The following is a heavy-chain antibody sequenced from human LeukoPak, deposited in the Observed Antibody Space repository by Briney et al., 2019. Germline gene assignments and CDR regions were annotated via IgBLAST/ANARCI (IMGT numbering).Heavy chain of an antibody. CDR3: AGGGIAAAGTIY. J-gene: IGHJ4*02. V-gene: IGHV4-59*01. D-gene: IGHD6-13*01. CDR2: IYYSGST. CDR1: GGSISSYY. Sequence: AETLSLTCAVSGGSISSYYWSWIREPPGKGLEWIGYIYYSGSTNYNPSLKSRVTISVATSNNQFSLKLSSVTAADTAVYYCAGGGIAAAGTIYWGQGTRVTVSS.